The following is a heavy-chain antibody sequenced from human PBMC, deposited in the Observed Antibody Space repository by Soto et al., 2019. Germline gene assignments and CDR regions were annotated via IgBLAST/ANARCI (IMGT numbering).Heavy chain of an antibody. V-gene: IGHV4-59*08. CDR1: GGFISSYY. D-gene: IGHD3-3*01. CDR2: IYYSGST. CDR3: ARHTADTIFGVVSPYYYYYYMDV. J-gene: IGHJ6*03. Sequence: PSETLSLTCTVSGGFISSYYWSWIRQPPGKGLEWIGYIYYSGSTNYNPSLKSRVTISVDTSKNQFSLKLSSVTAADTAVYYCARHTADTIFGVVSPYYYYYYMDVWGKGTTVTVSS.